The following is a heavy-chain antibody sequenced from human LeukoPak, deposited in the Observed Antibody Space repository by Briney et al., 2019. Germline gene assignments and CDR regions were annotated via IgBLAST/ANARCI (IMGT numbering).Heavy chain of an antibody. Sequence: SQTLSLTCAISGDSVSSNSAAWNWIRQSPSRGLEWLGRTYYRSKWYNDYAVSVKSRITINPDTSKNQFSLQLNSVTPEDTAVYYCASEGHRITMVRGVDGGYYGMDVWGQGTTVTVSS. V-gene: IGHV6-1*01. CDR2: TYYRSKWYN. D-gene: IGHD3-10*01. CDR1: GDSVSSNSAA. CDR3: ASEGHRITMVRGVDGGYYGMDV. J-gene: IGHJ6*02.